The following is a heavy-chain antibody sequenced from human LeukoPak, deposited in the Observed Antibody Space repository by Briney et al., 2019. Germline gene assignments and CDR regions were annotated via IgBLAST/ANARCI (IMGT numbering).Heavy chain of an antibody. J-gene: IGHJ4*02. D-gene: IGHD6-19*01. Sequence: SETLSLTCTVSGVSISSGGYYWSWIRQHPGKGLEWIGYIYYSGSTYYNPSLKSRVTISVDTSKNQFSLKLSSVTAADTAVYYCARVQQWLVADYWGQGTLVTVSS. CDR2: IYYSGST. V-gene: IGHV4-31*03. CDR1: GVSISSGGYY. CDR3: ARVQQWLVADY.